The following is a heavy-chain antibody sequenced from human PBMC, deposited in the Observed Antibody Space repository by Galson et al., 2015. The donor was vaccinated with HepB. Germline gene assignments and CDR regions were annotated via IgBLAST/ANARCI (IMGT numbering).Heavy chain of an antibody. D-gene: IGHD3-10*01. CDR3: ARDTINYYFGSGSYYPYEF. CDR2: ISANNGNT. V-gene: IGHV1-18*01. Sequence: SVKVSCKASGYTFTSYGISWVRQAPGQGLEWMGWISANNGNTYYAQHLQGRVTMTTDISTSATYMELRSLRSDDTAVYYCARDTINYYFGSGSYYPYEFWGQGTLVTVSS. J-gene: IGHJ1*01. CDR1: GYTFTSYG.